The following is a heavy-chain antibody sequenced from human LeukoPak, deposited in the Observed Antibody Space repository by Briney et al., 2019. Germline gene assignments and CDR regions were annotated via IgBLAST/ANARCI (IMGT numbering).Heavy chain of an antibody. CDR3: ARGRTLSRRGIGWFDP. V-gene: IGHV4-39*07. J-gene: IGHJ5*02. Sequence: SETLSLTCTVSGGSISSSSYYWGWIRQPPGKGLEWIGEINHSGSTNYNPSLKSRVTISVDTSKNQLSLKLSSVTAADTAVYYCARGRTLSRRGIGWFDPWGQGTLVTVSS. CDR2: INHSGST. D-gene: IGHD3-16*01. CDR1: GGSISSSSYY.